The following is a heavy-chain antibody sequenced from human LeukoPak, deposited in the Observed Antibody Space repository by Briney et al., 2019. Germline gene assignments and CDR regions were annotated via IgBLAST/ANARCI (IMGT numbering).Heavy chain of an antibody. Sequence: GGSLRLSCVASGFTSCSYSMSWGRQAPGKGLEWVSAISGSGGSTYYADSVKGRFTISRDNSKNTLYLQMNSLRGEDTALYYCAKGSPGYDGADFWGQGTLVTVSS. CDR2: ISGSGGST. CDR1: GFTSCSYS. J-gene: IGHJ4*02. D-gene: IGHD3-3*01. V-gene: IGHV3-23*01. CDR3: AKGSPGYDGADF.